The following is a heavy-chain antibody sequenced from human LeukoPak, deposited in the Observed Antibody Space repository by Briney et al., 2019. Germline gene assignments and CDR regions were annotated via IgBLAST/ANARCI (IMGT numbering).Heavy chain of an antibody. CDR1: GGSISSGDYY. CDR3: ARWAGGTGDFDY. J-gene: IGHJ4*02. Sequence: PSETLSLTCTVSGGSISSGDYYWSWIRQPPGKGLEWIGYIYYSGSTYYNPSLKSRVTISVDTSKNQFSLKLSSVTAADTAVYYCARWAGGTGDFDYWGKGTLSPSPQ. V-gene: IGHV4-30-4*08. CDR2: IYYSGST. D-gene: IGHD1/OR15-1a*01.